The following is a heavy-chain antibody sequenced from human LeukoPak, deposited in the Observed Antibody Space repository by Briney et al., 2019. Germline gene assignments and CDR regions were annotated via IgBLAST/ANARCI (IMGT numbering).Heavy chain of an antibody. CDR3: ARDLKQSPNYYDSTGYYFDY. CDR2: TYYRSKLYN. D-gene: IGHD3-22*01. J-gene: IGHJ4*02. CDR1: GDSVSIDSAA. Sequence: SQTLSLTCALSGDSVSIDSAAWNWIRQSPSRGLECLGWTYYRSKLYNDYAASVKSRRTINPDTSKNQFTLQLTSVTPEDTAAYYCARDLKQSPNYYDSTGYYFDYWGQGTLVTVSS. V-gene: IGHV6-1*01.